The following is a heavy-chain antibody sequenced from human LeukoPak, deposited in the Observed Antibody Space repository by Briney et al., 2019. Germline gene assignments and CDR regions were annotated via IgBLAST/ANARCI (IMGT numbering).Heavy chain of an antibody. D-gene: IGHD1-26*01. CDR3: ARGIVGADDAFDI. Sequence: GGSLRLSCAASHFQFGNFWMSWARQAPGKGLEWVANINQGGSEKNYVDSVKGRFTISRDNAKNSLYLQMNSLRDEDTAVYYCARGIVGADDAFDIWGQGTMVTVSS. CDR1: HFQFGNFW. CDR2: INQGGSEK. J-gene: IGHJ3*02. V-gene: IGHV3-7*01.